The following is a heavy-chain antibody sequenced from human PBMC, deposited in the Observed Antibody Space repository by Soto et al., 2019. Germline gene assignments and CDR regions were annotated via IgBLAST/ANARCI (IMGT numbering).Heavy chain of an antibody. V-gene: IGHV4-31*03. CDR2: IYYSGST. Sequence: QVQLQESGPGLVKPSQTLSLTCTVSGGSISSGGYYWSWIRQHPGKGLEWIGYIYYSGSTYYSPSLKSRFTTSVDTSKNQCSLKLSSVTAADTAVYYCARERHDYYDSSGYLDYWGQGTLVTVSS. CDR1: GGSISSGGYY. D-gene: IGHD3-22*01. CDR3: ARERHDYYDSSGYLDY. J-gene: IGHJ4*02.